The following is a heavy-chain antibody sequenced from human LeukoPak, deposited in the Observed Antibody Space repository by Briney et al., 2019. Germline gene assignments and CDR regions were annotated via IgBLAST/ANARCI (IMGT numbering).Heavy chain of an antibody. J-gene: IGHJ3*02. CDR3: ARASYYYDSSGYYFYAFDI. CDR2: IYTSGST. V-gene: IGHV4-4*07. Sequence: PSETLSLTCTVSGGSISYYYWSWIRQPAGKGLEWIGRIYTSGSTNYNPSLKSRVTISVDTSKNQFSLKLSSVTAADTAVYYCARASYYYDSSGYYFYAFDIWGQGTMVTVSS. CDR1: GGSISYYY. D-gene: IGHD3-22*01.